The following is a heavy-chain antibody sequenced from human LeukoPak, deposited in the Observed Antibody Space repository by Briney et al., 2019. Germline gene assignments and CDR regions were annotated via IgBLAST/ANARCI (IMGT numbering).Heavy chain of an antibody. J-gene: IGHJ4*02. D-gene: IGHD6-19*01. V-gene: IGHV4-59*08. Sequence: SETLSLTCTVSGGSISSYYWSWIRQPPGKGLEWIGYIYYSGSTNYNPSLKSRVTISVDTSKNQFSLKLSSVTAADTAVYYCARHRAVAGLDYWGQGTLVTVSS. CDR2: IYYSGST. CDR1: GGSISSYY. CDR3: ARHRAVAGLDY.